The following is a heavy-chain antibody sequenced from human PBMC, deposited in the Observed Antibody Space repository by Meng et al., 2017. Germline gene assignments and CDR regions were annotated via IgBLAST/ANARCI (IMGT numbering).Heavy chain of an antibody. Sequence: SETLSLTCTVSGYSISSGYYWGWIRQPPGKGLEWFGSIYHSGSTYYNPSLKSRVTISVDTSKNQFSLKLSSVTAADTAVYYCARLRFERNWFDPWGQGTLVTVSS. D-gene: IGHD4-17*01. CDR3: ARLRFERNWFDP. CDR1: GYSISSGYY. J-gene: IGHJ5*02. CDR2: IYHSGST. V-gene: IGHV4-38-2*02.